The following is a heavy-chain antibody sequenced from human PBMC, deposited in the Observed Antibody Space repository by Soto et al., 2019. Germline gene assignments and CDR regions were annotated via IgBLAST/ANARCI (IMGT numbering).Heavy chain of an antibody. J-gene: IGHJ5*01. CDR1: GFTFSSYA. CDR2: ISYDGSNK. Sequence: AGRETGATWGVPGLSCAASGFTFSSYAMHWVRQAPGKGLEWVAVISYDGSNKYYADSVKGRFTISRDNSKNTLYLQMNSLRAEDTAVYYCASSNGVLVTPPNLFDSWGQGTLVTVSS. V-gene: IGHV3-30-3*01. CDR3: ASSNGVLVTPPNLFDS. D-gene: IGHD2-8*01.